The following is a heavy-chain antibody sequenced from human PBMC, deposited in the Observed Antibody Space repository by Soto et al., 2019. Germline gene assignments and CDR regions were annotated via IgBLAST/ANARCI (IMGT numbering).Heavy chain of an antibody. J-gene: IGHJ3*02. CDR2: INAGNGNT. Sequence: ASVKVSCKASGYTFTSYAMNWVRQAPGQRLEWMGRINAGNGNTKYSQKFQGRVTITRDTSTSTAYMELSSLRSEDTAVYYCARLWGYYDSSGYPDDIWGQGTMVTVSS. V-gene: IGHV1-3*01. D-gene: IGHD3-22*01. CDR3: ARLWGYYDSSGYPDDI. CDR1: GYTFTSYA.